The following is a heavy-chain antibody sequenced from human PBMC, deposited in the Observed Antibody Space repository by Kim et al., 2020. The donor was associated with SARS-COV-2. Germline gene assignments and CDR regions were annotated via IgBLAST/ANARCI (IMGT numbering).Heavy chain of an antibody. CDR1: GFTVSSNY. J-gene: IGHJ6*02. V-gene: IGHV3-53*01. Sequence: GGSLRLSCAASGFTVSSNYMSWVRQAPGKGLEWVSIIYSGGGTYYADSVKGRFTISRDNSKNTLYLQMNSLRAEDTAVYYCAKDTYYYGMDVWGQGTTVTVSS. CDR3: AKDTYYYGMDV. CDR2: IYSGGGT.